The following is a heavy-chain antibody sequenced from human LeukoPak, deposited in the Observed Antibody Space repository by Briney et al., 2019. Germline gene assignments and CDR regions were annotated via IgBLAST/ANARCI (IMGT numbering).Heavy chain of an antibody. CDR3: ARLGGYSYVFDY. CDR2: ISSSSSYI. D-gene: IGHD5-18*01. Sequence: PGGSLRLSCAASRFTFSSYSMNWVRQAPGKGLEWVSSISSSSSYIYYADSVKGRFTISRDNAKNSLYLQMNSLRAEDTAVYYCARLGGYSYVFDYWGQGTLVTVSS. J-gene: IGHJ4*02. V-gene: IGHV3-21*01. CDR1: RFTFSSYS.